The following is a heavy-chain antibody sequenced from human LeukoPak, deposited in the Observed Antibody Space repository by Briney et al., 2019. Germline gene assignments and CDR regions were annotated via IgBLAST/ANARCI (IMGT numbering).Heavy chain of an antibody. J-gene: IGHJ4*02. CDR3: AKDRTGSSLSN. D-gene: IGHD6-6*01. CDR1: GFTFSSYA. V-gene: IGHV3-23*01. CDR2: ISGSGGST. Sequence: GGSLRLSCAASGFTFSSYAMSWVRQAPGKGLEWVSAISGSGGSTYYADSVKGRFTISRDNSKNTLYLQMNSLGAEDTAVYYCAKDRTGSSLSNWGQGTLVTVSS.